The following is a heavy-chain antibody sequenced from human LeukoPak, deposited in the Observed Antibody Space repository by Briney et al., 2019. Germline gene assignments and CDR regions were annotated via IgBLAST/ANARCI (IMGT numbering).Heavy chain of an antibody. CDR2: ISYDGSNK. CDR3: AKDRGYSYFDY. V-gene: IGHV3-30-3*01. D-gene: IGHD5-18*01. Sequence: PGRSLRLSCAASGFTFSSYAMHWVRQAPGKGLEWVAVISYDGSNKYYADSVKGRFTISRDNSKNTLYLQMNSLRAEDTAVYYCAKDRGYSYFDYWGQGTLVTVSS. J-gene: IGHJ4*02. CDR1: GFTFSSYA.